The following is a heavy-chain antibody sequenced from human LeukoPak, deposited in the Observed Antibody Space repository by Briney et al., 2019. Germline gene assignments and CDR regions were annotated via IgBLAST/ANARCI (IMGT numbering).Heavy chain of an antibody. CDR2: ISGSGGST. CDR3: ARDMTLHDYGDY. D-gene: IGHD3-16*01. CDR1: GFTFSSYA. V-gene: IGHV3-23*01. J-gene: IGHJ4*02. Sequence: GGSLRLSCAASGFTFSSYAMSWVRQAPGKGLEWVSAISGSGGSTYYADSVKGRFTISRDNAKNSLYLQMNSLRAEDTAVYYCARDMTLHDYGDYVGQGTLVTVSS.